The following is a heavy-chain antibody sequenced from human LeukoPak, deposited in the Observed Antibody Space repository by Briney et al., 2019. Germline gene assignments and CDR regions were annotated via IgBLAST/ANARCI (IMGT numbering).Heavy chain of an antibody. CDR1: GGSISSYY. CDR2: IYTSGST. D-gene: IGHD5-18*01. V-gene: IGHV4-4*07. J-gene: IGHJ4*02. CDR3: ASQLGSFDY. Sequence: SETLSLTCTVSGGSISSYYWSWIRQPAGKGLGWIGRIYTSGSTNYNPSLKSRVTMSVDTSKNQFSLKLSSVTAADTAVYYCASQLGSFDYWGQGTLVTVSS.